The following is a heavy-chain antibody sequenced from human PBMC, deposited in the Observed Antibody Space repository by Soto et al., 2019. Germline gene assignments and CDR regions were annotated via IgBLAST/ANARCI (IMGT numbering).Heavy chain of an antibody. J-gene: IGHJ6*02. CDR1: GFTFSSYA. V-gene: IGHV3-30-3*01. CDR3: AADTAPREFGYYYYGMDV. Sequence: GGSLRLSCAASGFTFSSYAMHWVRQAPGKGLEWVAVISYDGSNKYYADSVKGRFTISRDNSKNTLYLQMNSLGAEDTAVYYCAADTAPREFGYYYYGMDVWGQGTTVTVSS. CDR2: ISYDGSNK. D-gene: IGHD3-16*01.